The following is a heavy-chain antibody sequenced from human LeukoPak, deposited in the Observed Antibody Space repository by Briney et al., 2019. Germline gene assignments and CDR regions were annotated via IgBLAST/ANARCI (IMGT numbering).Heavy chain of an antibody. Sequence: PGGSLRLFCGASGFTFSRYGMHWVRQAPGKGLEWVAYIRKDGSDKYYADSVKGRFTISRDSSKNMVYLQMNSLRAEDTAVYYCAKDSNWAFDYWGQGTLVSVSS. CDR2: IRKDGSDK. D-gene: IGHD7-27*01. CDR1: GFTFSRYG. J-gene: IGHJ4*02. CDR3: AKDSNWAFDY. V-gene: IGHV3-30*02.